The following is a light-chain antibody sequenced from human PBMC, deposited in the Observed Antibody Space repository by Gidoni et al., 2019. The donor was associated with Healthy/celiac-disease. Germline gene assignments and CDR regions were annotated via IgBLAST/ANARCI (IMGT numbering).Light chain of an antibody. CDR2: KAS. J-gene: IGKJ2*04. CDR3: QQYNSYSSS. Sequence: DIQMTQSPSTLSASVGDRVTIPCRASQRISSWLSWYQQKPGKAPKLLIYKASSLESGVPSRCSGSGAGTEVTLTISSLQPDDFATDYCQQYNSYSSSFGQGTKLEIK. V-gene: IGKV1-5*03. CDR1: QRISSW.